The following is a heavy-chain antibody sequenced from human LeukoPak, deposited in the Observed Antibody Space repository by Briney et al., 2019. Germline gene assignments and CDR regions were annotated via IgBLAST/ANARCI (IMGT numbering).Heavy chain of an antibody. J-gene: IGHJ4*02. CDR1: GFSVSDYS. CDR3: TRERRGSYYAFES. Sequence: GGSLRLSCAASGFSVSDYSISWIRQSPGKGPEWTSYVMSGRGSTNYADSVKGRFTISRDNAKNSVALQLDGLRADDTAVYFCTRERRGSYYAFESWGQGPPVTVSS. CDR2: VMSGRGST. D-gene: IGHD3-16*01. V-gene: IGHV3-11*05.